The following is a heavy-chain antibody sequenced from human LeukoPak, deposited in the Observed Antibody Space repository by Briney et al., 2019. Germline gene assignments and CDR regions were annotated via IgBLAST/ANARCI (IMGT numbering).Heavy chain of an antibody. J-gene: IGHJ6*03. CDR1: GVSISSGSYY. Sequence: TTSETLSLTCTVSGVSISSGSYYWSWLRQPAGKGLEWIGRIYTSGSTNYNPSLKSRVTISVDTSKNQFSLKLSSMTAADTAVYYCARGIVVVAQLGFYFYYMDVWGKGTTVTISS. CDR3: ARGIVVVAQLGFYFYYMDV. D-gene: IGHD2-15*01. V-gene: IGHV4-61*02. CDR2: IYTSGST.